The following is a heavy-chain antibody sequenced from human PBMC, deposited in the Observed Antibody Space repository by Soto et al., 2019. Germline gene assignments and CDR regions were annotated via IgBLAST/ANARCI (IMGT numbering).Heavy chain of an antibody. CDR2: TIPIFGTA. Sequence: ASVKVSCKTSGATFSSYAISWVRQAPGQGLEWMGGTIPIFGTANYAQKFQGRVTITADESTSTAYMELSSLRSEDTAVYYCAYSSSNPYYYYYGMDVWGQGTTVTVSS. D-gene: IGHD6-6*01. V-gene: IGHV1-69*13. J-gene: IGHJ6*02. CDR1: GATFSSYA. CDR3: AYSSSNPYYYYYGMDV.